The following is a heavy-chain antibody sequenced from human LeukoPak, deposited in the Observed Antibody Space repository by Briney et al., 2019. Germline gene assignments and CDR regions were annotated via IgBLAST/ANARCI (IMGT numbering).Heavy chain of an antibody. CDR2: ISYDGSNK. CDR1: GFTFSSYA. D-gene: IGHD5-18*01. V-gene: IGHV3-30*04. Sequence: GGSLRLSCAASGFTFSSYAMHWVRQAPGKGLEWVAVISYDGSNKYYADSVKGRFTISRDNSKNTLYLQMNSLRAEDTAVYYCASTTMAIPGDYWGQGTLVTVSS. CDR3: ASTTMAIPGDY. J-gene: IGHJ4*02.